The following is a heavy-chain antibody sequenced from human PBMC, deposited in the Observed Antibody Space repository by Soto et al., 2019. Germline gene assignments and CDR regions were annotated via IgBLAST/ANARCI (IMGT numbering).Heavy chain of an antibody. CDR2: ITGSGAGT. CDR1: GFTFSAYA. CDR3: AKYTSGWDFDH. Sequence: HPGGSLRLSCAASGFTFSAYAMSWVRQAPVKGLEWVSAITGSGAGTYYADSVRGRFTISRDNSKNTLYLQMSSLRAEDTAVYYCAKYTSGWDFDHWGQGTLVTVSS. V-gene: IGHV3-23*01. J-gene: IGHJ4*02. D-gene: IGHD6-19*01.